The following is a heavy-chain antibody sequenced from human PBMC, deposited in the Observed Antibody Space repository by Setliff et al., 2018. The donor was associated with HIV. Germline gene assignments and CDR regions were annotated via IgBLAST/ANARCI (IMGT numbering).Heavy chain of an antibody. D-gene: IGHD1-7*01. Sequence: SETLSLTCDLYGGSFDAYYWSWIRQPPGKGLEWMGEINHSGNTTYNPSLESRVTISVDTTKNQFSLKLNTVTAADTAVYYCLLEAPLMMGTTPPLWGQGTLVTVSS. CDR2: INHSGNT. CDR3: LLEAPLMMGTTPPL. CDR1: GGSFDAYY. V-gene: IGHV4-34*03. J-gene: IGHJ4*02.